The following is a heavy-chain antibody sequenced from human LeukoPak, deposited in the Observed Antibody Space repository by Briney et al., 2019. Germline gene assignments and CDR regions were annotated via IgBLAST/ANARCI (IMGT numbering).Heavy chain of an antibody. D-gene: IGHD7-27*01. J-gene: IGHJ4*02. Sequence: GGSLSLSCAASGFIFRSYAMIWVRQAPGKGLEWVSVIDSSGGSTYYADSVKGRFTISRDNSKNTLFLQMNSLRVEDTALYYCAKDEVPGDSIISSDYWGQGTLVTVSS. CDR3: AKDEVPGDSIISSDY. CDR2: IDSSGGST. CDR1: GFIFRSYA. V-gene: IGHV3-23*01.